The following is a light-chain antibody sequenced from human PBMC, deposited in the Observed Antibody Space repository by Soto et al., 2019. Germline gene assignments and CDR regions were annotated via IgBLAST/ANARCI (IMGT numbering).Light chain of an antibody. J-gene: IGKJ1*01. CDR3: QQRSNSWT. V-gene: IGKV3-11*01. CDR1: QSVSSY. Sequence: EIVLTQSPATLTLSPGERATLSCRASQSVSSYLAWYQQKPGQAPRLLIYDASNRATGIPARFSGSGSGTDFTLTISSLESEDFAVYYCQQRSNSWTFGQGTTVEIK. CDR2: DAS.